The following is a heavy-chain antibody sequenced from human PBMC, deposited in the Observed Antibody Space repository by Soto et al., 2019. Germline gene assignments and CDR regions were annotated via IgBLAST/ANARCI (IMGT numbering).Heavy chain of an antibody. CDR2: INPNSGGT. CDR1: GYTFTGYY. V-gene: IGHV1-2*02. CDR3: AYTLTSSSSQLIDY. D-gene: IGHD6-6*01. J-gene: IGHJ4*02. Sequence: ASVKVSCKASGYTFTGYYMHWVRQAPGQGLEWMGWINPNSGGTNYAQKFQGRVTMTRDTSISTAYMELSRLRSDDTAVYYCAYTLTSSSSQLIDYSGQGPLVTVSS.